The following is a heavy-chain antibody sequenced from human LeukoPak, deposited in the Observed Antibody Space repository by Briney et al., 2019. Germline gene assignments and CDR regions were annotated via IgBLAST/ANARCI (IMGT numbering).Heavy chain of an antibody. D-gene: IGHD6-6*01. Sequence: ASVKVSCKASGYTFTSYDINWVRQATGQGLEWMGWMNPNSGNTGYAQKFQGRVTITRNTSISTAYMELSSLRSEDTAVYYCARSWVAAREFDYWGQGTLVTVSS. V-gene: IGHV1-8*03. CDR2: MNPNSGNT. CDR1: GYTFTSYD. CDR3: ARSWVAAREFDY. J-gene: IGHJ4*02.